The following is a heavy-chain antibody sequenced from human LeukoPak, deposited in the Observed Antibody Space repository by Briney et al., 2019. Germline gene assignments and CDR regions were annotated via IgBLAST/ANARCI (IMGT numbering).Heavy chain of an antibody. D-gene: IGHD3-10*01. CDR3: ARASITMVRGVALRYYYYYMDV. J-gene: IGHJ6*03. CDR1: GFTFSSYW. CDR2: IKSDGSST. Sequence: TGGSLRLSCAASGFTFSSYWMHWVRQAPGKGLVWVSRIKSDGSSTSYADSVKGRFTISRDNAKNTLYLQMNSLRAEDTAVYYCARASITMVRGVALRYYYYYMDVWGKGTTVTVSS. V-gene: IGHV3-74*01.